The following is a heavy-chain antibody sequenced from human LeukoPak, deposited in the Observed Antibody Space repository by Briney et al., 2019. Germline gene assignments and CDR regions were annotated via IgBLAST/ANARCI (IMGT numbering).Heavy chain of an antibody. J-gene: IGHJ6*03. Sequence: GGSLRLSCAASGFTFSSYSMLWVRQAPGKGLEWVSYISSSSSTIYYADSVKGRFTISRDNAKNSLYLQMNSLRAEDTAVYYCARGPYSSGYYMDVWGKGTTVTVSS. CDR3: ARGPYSSGYYMDV. CDR2: ISSSSSTI. V-gene: IGHV3-48*01. CDR1: GFTFSSYS. D-gene: IGHD6-19*01.